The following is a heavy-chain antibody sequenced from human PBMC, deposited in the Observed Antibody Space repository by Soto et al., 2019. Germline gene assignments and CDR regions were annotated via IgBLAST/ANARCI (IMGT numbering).Heavy chain of an antibody. J-gene: IGHJ4*02. CDR3: AKTLDYGDPNFDY. CDR2: ISYDGSNK. V-gene: IGHV3-30*18. Sequence: QVQLVESGGGVVQPGRSLRLSCAASGFTFSSYGMHWVRQAPGKGLEWVAVISYDGSNKYYADSVKGRFTICRDNSKNTLYLQMNSLRAEDTAVYYCAKTLDYGDPNFDYWGQGTLVTVSS. D-gene: IGHD4-17*01. CDR1: GFTFSSYG.